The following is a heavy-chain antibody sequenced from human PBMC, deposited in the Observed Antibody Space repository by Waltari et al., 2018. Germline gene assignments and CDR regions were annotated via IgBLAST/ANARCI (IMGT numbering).Heavy chain of an antibody. CDR1: GFTVSSNY. CDR3: ARESDYYYYYGMDV. J-gene: IGHJ6*02. CDR2: IYSGGST. Sequence: EVQLVESGGGLIQPGGSLRLSCAASGFTVSSNYMSWVRQAPGKGLEWVSVIYSGGSTYYADSVKGRFTISRDNSKNTLYLQMNSLRAEDTAMYYCARESDYYYYYGMDVWGQGTTVTVSS. V-gene: IGHV3-53*01.